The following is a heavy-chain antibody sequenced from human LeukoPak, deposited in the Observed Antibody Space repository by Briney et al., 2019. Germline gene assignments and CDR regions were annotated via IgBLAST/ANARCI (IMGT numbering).Heavy chain of an antibody. J-gene: IGHJ5*02. V-gene: IGHV1-2*02. CDR1: GHTFTGYY. CDR2: INPNSGGT. D-gene: IGHD6-13*01. Sequence: ASVKVSCKASGHTFTGYYMHWVRQAPGQGLEWMGWINPNSGGTNYAQKFQGRVTMTRDTSISTAYMELSRLRSDDTAVYYCARAGPIAAAAYNWFDPWGQGTLVTVSS. CDR3: ARAGPIAAAAYNWFDP.